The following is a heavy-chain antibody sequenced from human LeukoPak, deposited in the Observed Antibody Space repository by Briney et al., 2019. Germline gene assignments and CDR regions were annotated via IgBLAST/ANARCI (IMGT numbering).Heavy chain of an antibody. J-gene: IGHJ4*02. Sequence: GGSLRLSCAASGFSFSNYAMSWVRQAPGKGLDWVSTISGSGGSTYYADSVKGRFTISRDNSRNTLYLQMNSLRAEDTALYYCAKDRTVRGDSDYWGQGTLVTVSS. V-gene: IGHV3-23*01. CDR3: AKDRTVRGDSDY. CDR2: ISGSGGST. CDR1: GFSFSNYA. D-gene: IGHD3-10*01.